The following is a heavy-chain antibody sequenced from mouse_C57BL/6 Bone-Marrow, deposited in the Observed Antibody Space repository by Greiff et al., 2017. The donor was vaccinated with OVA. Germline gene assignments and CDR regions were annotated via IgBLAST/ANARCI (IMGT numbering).Heavy chain of an antibody. Sequence: VQLQQSGPGLVQPSQSLSITCTVSGFSLTSYGVHWVRQSPGKGLEWLGVIWSGGSTDYNAAFISRLSISKDNSKCQVFFKMNSLQADDTAIYYCARPTGTRAWFAYWGQGTLVTVSA. CDR3: ARPTGTRAWFAY. D-gene: IGHD2-10*01. CDR2: IWSGGST. V-gene: IGHV2-2*01. CDR1: GFSLTSYG. J-gene: IGHJ3*01.